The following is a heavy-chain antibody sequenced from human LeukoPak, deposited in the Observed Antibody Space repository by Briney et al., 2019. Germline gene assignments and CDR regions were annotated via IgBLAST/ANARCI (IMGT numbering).Heavy chain of an antibody. J-gene: IGHJ6*03. Sequence: SSETLSLTCTVSGYSISSGYYWGWIRQPPGKGLEWIGSIYHSGSTYYNPSLKSRVTISVDTSKNQFSLKLSSVTAADTAVYYCARDLGDFWNSYYYYYYMDVWGKGTTVTVSS. CDR2: IYHSGST. V-gene: IGHV4-38-2*02. CDR3: ARDLGDFWNSYYYYYYMDV. CDR1: GYSISSGYY. D-gene: IGHD3-3*01.